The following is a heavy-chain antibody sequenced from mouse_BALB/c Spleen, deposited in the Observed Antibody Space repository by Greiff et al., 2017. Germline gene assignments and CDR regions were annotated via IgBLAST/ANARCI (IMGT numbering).Heavy chain of an antibody. V-gene: IGHV1S126*01. Sequence: QVQLQQSGPQLVRPGASVKISCKASGYSFTSYWMHWVKQRPGQGLEWIGMIDPSDSETRLNQKFKDKATLTVDKSSSTAYMQLSSPTSEDSAVYYCARQTARAPYYAMDYWGQGTSVTVSS. CDR3: ARQTARAPYYAMDY. D-gene: IGHD3-2*01. CDR1: GYSFTSYW. J-gene: IGHJ4*01. CDR2: IDPSDSET.